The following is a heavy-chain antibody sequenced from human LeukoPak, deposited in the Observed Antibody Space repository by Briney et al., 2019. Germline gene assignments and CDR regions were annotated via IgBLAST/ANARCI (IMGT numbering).Heavy chain of an antibody. CDR3: ARDYSSGYYRTFDY. J-gene: IGHJ4*02. CDR1: GGTFSSYA. Sequence: SCKASGGTFSSYAMHWVRQAPGKGLEWVAVISYDGSNIYYADSVKGRFTISRDNSKNTLYLQVNSLRAEDTAVYYCARDYSSGYYRTFDYWGQGTLVTVSS. V-gene: IGHV3-30*04. D-gene: IGHD3-22*01. CDR2: ISYDGSNI.